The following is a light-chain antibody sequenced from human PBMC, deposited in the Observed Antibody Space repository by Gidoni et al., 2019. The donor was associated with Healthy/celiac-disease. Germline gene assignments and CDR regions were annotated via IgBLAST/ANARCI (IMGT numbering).Light chain of an antibody. CDR1: QSVSSY. V-gene: IGKV3-11*01. CDR3: QQRSNWPPVT. J-gene: IGKJ5*01. CDR2: DAS. Sequence: EIVLTQSPATLSLSPGERATLSCRASQSVSSYLSWYQQKPGQAPRLLIYDASNRATGIPARFSGSGSGTDFTLTISILEPEDFAVYYCQQRSNWPPVTFXQXTRLEIK.